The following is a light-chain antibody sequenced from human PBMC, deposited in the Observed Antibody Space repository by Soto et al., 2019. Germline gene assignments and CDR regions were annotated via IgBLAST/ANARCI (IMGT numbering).Light chain of an antibody. CDR3: SSYTSSAPFYV. Sequence: QSVLTQPASVSGSPGQSITISCTGASTGVDGYDYVSWYQQHPGQAPKLMIYDVNNRPSGVSYRFSGSKSGDTASLTISGLQAEDDADYYCSSYTSSAPFYVFGTGTKVTVL. CDR2: DVN. CDR1: STGVDGYDY. V-gene: IGLV2-14*03. J-gene: IGLJ1*01.